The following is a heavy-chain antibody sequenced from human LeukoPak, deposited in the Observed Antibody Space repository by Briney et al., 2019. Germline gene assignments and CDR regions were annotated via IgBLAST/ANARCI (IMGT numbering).Heavy chain of an antibody. J-gene: IGHJ6*03. Sequence: SETLSLTCTVSGGSISSYYWNWIRQPPGKGLEWIGRIYTSGSTNYNPSLKSRVTISVDTSKNQFSLKLSSVTAADTAVYYCARRAIWGNIDFWSGYYMDVWGKGTTVTVSS. V-gene: IGHV4-4*08. CDR3: ARRAIWGNIDFWSGYYMDV. CDR1: GGSISSYY. D-gene: IGHD3-3*01. CDR2: IYTSGST.